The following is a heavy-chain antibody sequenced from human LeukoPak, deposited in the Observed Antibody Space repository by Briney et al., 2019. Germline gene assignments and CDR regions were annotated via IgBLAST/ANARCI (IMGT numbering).Heavy chain of an antibody. CDR2: IYSGGST. CDR3: ARDPFYVFGGGSPPPDY. V-gene: IGHV3-66*01. CDR1: GFTVSSNY. J-gene: IGHJ4*02. Sequence: GGSLRLSCAASGFTVSSNYMSWVRQAPGKGLEWVSVIYSGGSTYYADSVKGRFTISRDNSKNTLDLQMNSLRAEDKAVYYCARDPFYVFGGGSPPPDYGGQGTLVTVPS. D-gene: IGHD3-3*01.